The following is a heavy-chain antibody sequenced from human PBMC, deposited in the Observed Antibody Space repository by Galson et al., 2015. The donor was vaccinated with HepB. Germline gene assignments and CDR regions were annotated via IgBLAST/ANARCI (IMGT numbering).Heavy chain of an antibody. Sequence: ETLSLPCAVYGGSFSGYYWSWIRQPPGKGLEWIGEINHSGSTNYNPSLKSRVTISVDTSKNQFSLKLSSVTAADTAVYYCARGRGVQLSWGQGTLVTVSS. CDR3: ARGRGVQLS. D-gene: IGHD6-13*01. V-gene: IGHV4-34*01. J-gene: IGHJ5*02. CDR1: GGSFSGYY. CDR2: INHSGST.